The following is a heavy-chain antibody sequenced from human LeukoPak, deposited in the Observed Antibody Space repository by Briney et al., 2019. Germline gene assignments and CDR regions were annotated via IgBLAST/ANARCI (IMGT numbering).Heavy chain of an antibody. CDR2: INHSGST. CDR3: ARGSLYCSGGSCYSGTWFDP. J-gene: IGHJ5*02. Sequence: SETLSLTCAVYGGSFSGYYWSWIRQPPGKGLEWIGEINHSGSTNHNPSLKSRVTISVDTSKNQFSLKLSSVTAADTAVYYCARGSLYCSGGSCYSGTWFDPWGQGTPVTVSS. CDR1: GGSFSGYY. D-gene: IGHD2-15*01. V-gene: IGHV4-34*01.